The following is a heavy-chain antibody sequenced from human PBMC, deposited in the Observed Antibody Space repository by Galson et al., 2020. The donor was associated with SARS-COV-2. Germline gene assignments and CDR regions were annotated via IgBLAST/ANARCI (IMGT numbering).Heavy chain of an antibody. CDR1: GFTFSDYE. D-gene: IGHD3-10*01. V-gene: IGHV3-48*03. Sequence: GGSLRLSCAASGFTFSDYEVNWVRQAPGKGLEWLSYISSSGGTIYYADSVKGRFTVSRDDADNSVYLQMNSLRAEDTALYYCARDLSLVRGIFPYAYGMDVWGQGTTVTVSS. CDR3: ARDLSLVRGIFPYAYGMDV. J-gene: IGHJ6*02. CDR2: ISSSGGTI.